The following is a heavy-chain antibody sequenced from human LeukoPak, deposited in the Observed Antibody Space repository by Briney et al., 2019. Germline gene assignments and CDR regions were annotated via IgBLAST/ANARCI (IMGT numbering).Heavy chain of an antibody. Sequence: SETLSLTCTVSGGSISSYYWSWIRQPPGKGLEWIGYIYYSGSTNYNPSLKSRVTISVDTSKNQFPLKLSSVTAADTAVYYCARERIGESWFDPWGQGTLVTVSS. J-gene: IGHJ5*02. CDR1: GGSISSYY. CDR3: ARERIGESWFDP. D-gene: IGHD3-10*01. CDR2: IYYSGST. V-gene: IGHV4-59*01.